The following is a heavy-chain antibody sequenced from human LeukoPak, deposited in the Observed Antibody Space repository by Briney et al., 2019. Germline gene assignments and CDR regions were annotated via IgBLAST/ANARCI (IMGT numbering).Heavy chain of an antibody. CDR1: GGSISSYY. D-gene: IGHD6-19*01. CDR3: ARDLKRGVAVAGDFDY. CDR2: IYTSGST. Sequence: SETLSLTCSVSGGSISSYYWSWIRQPAGKGLEWIGRIYTSGSTNYNPSLKSRVTMSVDTSKNQSSLKLSSVTAADTAVYYCARDLKRGVAVAGDFDYWGQGTLVTVSS. J-gene: IGHJ4*02. V-gene: IGHV4-4*07.